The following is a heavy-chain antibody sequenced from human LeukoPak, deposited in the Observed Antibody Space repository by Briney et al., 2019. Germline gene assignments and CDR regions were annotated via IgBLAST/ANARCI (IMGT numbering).Heavy chain of an antibody. D-gene: IGHD6-19*01. Sequence: SETLSLTCAVYGGSFSGYYWSWIRQPPGKGLEWIGEINHSGSTNYNPSLKSRVTISVDTSKNQFSLKLSSVTAADTAVYYCARVYSSGWYEGGFDYWGQGTLVTVSS. CDR1: GGSFSGYY. J-gene: IGHJ4*02. V-gene: IGHV4-34*01. CDR2: INHSGST. CDR3: ARVYSSGWYEGGFDY.